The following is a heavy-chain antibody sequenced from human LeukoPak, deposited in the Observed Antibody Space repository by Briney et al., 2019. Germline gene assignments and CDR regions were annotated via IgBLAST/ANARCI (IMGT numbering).Heavy chain of an antibody. J-gene: IGHJ4*02. CDR1: GFTFSGYA. V-gene: IGHV3-30*01. Sequence: GRSLRLSCAASGFTFSGYAMHWVRQAPGKGLEWVAVISYDGSNKYYADSVKGRFTISRDNSKNTLYLQMNSLRAEDTAVYYCARPEFSSGYYYFDYWGQGTLVTVSS. CDR2: ISYDGSNK. CDR3: ARPEFSSGYYYFDY. D-gene: IGHD3-22*01.